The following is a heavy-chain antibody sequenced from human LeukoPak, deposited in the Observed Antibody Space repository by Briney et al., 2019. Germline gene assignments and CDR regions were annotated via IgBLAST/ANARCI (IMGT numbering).Heavy chain of an antibody. CDR3: ARHTSALYYYYMDV. CDR2: IYTSGST. V-gene: IGHV4-4*09. D-gene: IGHD2-2*02. J-gene: IGHJ6*03. Sequence: SETLSLTCTVSGGSISSYYWSWIRQPPGKGLEWIGYIYTSGSTNYNPSLKSRVTISVDTSKNQFSLKLSSVTAADTAVYYCARHTSALYYYYMDVWGKGTTATVSS. CDR1: GGSISSYY.